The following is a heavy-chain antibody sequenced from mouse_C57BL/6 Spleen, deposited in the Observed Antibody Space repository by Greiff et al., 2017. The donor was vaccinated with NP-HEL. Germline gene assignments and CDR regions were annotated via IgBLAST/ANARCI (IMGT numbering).Heavy chain of an antibody. CDR3: ARNGNYRYFDV. V-gene: IGHV1-52*01. D-gene: IGHD2-1*01. CDR1: GYTFTSYW. J-gene: IGHJ1*03. CDR2: IDPSDSET. Sequence: QVQLKQPGAELVRPGSSVKLSCKASGYTFTSYWMHWVKQRPIQGLEWIGNIDPSDSETHYNQKFKDKATLTVDKSSSTAYMQLSSLTSEDSAVYYCARNGNYRYFDVWGTGTTVTVSS.